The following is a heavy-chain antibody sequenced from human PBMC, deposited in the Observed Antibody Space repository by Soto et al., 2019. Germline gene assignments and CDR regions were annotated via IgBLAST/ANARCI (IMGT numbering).Heavy chain of an antibody. CDR2: ISGSGGST. D-gene: IGHD1-26*01. Sequence: GGSLRLSCSASGFTFSSYSMSWVRPAPGKGLEWVSAISGSGGSTYYADSVKGRFTISRDNSKNTLYLQMNSLRAEDTAVYYCAKGSGSYWYYYYGMDVWGQGTTVTVSS. J-gene: IGHJ6*02. CDR3: AKGSGSYWYYYYGMDV. V-gene: IGHV3-23*01. CDR1: GFTFSSYS.